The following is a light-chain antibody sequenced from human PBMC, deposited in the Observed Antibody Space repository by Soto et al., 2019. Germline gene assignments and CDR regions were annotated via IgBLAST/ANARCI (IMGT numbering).Light chain of an antibody. CDR3: QQCYDWPPWT. V-gene: IGKV3D-15*01. CDR2: GAS. CDR1: QSIKSN. Sequence: EIVLTQSPATLSLSPGETATLSCRASQSIKSNLIWYQQKPGQAPRRLIYGASTRATGTPARFSGSGSGTEFTLTISSLQSEDFAVYYCQQCYDWPPWTFGQGTKIEI. J-gene: IGKJ1*01.